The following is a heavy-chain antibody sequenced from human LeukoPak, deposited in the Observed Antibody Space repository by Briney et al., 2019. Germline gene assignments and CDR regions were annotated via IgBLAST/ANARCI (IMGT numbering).Heavy chain of an antibody. Sequence: GGSLRLSCAASGFTFSSYAMSWVRQAPGKGLEWVSGISAGGDSTYYADSVKGRFTISRDNSKNLYLQMNSLRAEDTAVYYCANAHRSGWYYFDYWGQGTLATVSS. D-gene: IGHD6-19*01. CDR1: GFTFSSYA. J-gene: IGHJ4*02. CDR2: ISAGGDST. CDR3: ANAHRSGWYYFDY. V-gene: IGHV3-23*01.